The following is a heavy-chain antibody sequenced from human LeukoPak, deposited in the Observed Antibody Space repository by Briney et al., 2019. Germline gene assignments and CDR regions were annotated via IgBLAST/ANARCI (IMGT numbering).Heavy chain of an antibody. CDR1: GYTFTSYG. CDR3: ARGDYDYVWGSPGFDY. CDR2: ISAYNGST. J-gene: IGHJ4*02. Sequence: GASVKVSRKASGYTFTSYGISWVRQAPGQGLEWMGWISAYNGSTNYAQKLQGRVTMTTDTSTSTAYMELRSLRSDDTAVYYCARGDYDYVWGSPGFDYWGQGTLVTVSS. D-gene: IGHD3-16*01. V-gene: IGHV1-18*01.